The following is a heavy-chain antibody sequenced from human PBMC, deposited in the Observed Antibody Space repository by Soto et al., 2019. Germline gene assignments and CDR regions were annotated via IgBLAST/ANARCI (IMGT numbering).Heavy chain of an antibody. V-gene: IGHV1-69*13. CDR1: GGTFSSYA. CDR2: IIPIFGTA. D-gene: IGHD3-10*01. Sequence: SVKVSCKASGGTFSSYAISWVRQAPGQGLEWMGGIIPIFGTANYAQKFQGRVTITADESTSTAYMELSSLRSEDTAVYYCARDQDYYGPANYYHGMDVWGQGTPVTVSS. CDR3: ARDQDYYGPANYYHGMDV. J-gene: IGHJ6*02.